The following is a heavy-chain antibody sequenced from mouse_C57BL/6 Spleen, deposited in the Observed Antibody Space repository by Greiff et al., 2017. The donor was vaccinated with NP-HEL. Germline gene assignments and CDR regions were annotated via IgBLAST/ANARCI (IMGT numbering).Heavy chain of an antibody. CDR1: GYAFTNYL. CDR3: ARKGLVVDD. Sequence: QVQLQQSGAELVRPGTSVKVSCKASGYAFTNYLIEWVKQRPGQGLEWIGVINPGSGDTNYNEKFKGKETLSAGKSSSHAYMQLRSLTSEDSAVYFCARKGLVVDDWGQGTTLTVSS. CDR2: INPGSGDT. V-gene: IGHV1-54*01. J-gene: IGHJ2*01. D-gene: IGHD1-1*02.